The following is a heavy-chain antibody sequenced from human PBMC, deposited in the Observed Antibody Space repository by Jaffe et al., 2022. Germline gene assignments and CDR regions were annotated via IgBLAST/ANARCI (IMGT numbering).Heavy chain of an antibody. CDR2: ISSSSSYI. Sequence: EVQLVESGGGLVKPGGSLRLSCAASGFTFSSYSMNWVRQAPGKGLEWVSSISSSSSYIYYADSVKGRFTISRDNAKNSLYLQMNSLRAEDTAVYYCARDWRELIAVAGTGAFDIWGQGTMVTVSS. J-gene: IGHJ3*02. CDR3: ARDWRELIAVAGTGAFDI. D-gene: IGHD6-19*01. V-gene: IGHV3-21*01. CDR1: GFTFSSYS.